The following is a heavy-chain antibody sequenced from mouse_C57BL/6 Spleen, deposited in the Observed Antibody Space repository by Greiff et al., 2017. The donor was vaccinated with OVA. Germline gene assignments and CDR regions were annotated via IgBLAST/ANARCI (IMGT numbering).Heavy chain of an antibody. Sequence: QVQLQQPGAELVMPGASVKLSCKASGYTFTSYWMHWVKQRPGQGLEWIGEIDPSDSYTNYNQKFKGKSTLTVDKSSSTAYMQLSSLTSEDSAVYYCAKGDYYGSSYPYYFDDWGQGTTLTVSS. J-gene: IGHJ2*01. CDR3: AKGDYYGSSYPYYFDD. CDR1: GYTFTSYW. CDR2: IDPSDSYT. D-gene: IGHD1-1*01. V-gene: IGHV1-69*01.